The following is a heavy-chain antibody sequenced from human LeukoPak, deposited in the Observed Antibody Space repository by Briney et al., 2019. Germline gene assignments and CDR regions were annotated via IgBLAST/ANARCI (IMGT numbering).Heavy chain of an antibody. CDR2: IYYSGST. CDR3: AAGGVGWLQFAFFRGPFDH. CDR1: GGSISSGGYY. Sequence: SQTLSLTCTVSGGSISSGGYYWSWIRQHPGKGLEWIGYIYYSGSTYYNPSLKSRVTISVDTSKNQFSLKLSSVTAADTAVYYCAAGGVGWLQFAFFRGPFDHWGQGTLVTVSS. D-gene: IGHD5-24*01. V-gene: IGHV4-31*03. J-gene: IGHJ4*02.